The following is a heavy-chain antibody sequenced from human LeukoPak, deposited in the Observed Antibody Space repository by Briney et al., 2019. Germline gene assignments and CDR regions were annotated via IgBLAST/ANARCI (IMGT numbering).Heavy chain of an antibody. Sequence: GASVKVSCKASGYTFTGYYMHWVRQAPGQGLEWMGWINPNSGGTNYAQKFQGRVTMTRDTSISTAYMELSRLRSDDTAVYYCASVRMVRGVIIPFDYWGQGTLVTVSS. V-gene: IGHV1-2*02. J-gene: IGHJ4*02. CDR1: GYTFTGYY. D-gene: IGHD3-10*01. CDR3: ASVRMVRGVIIPFDY. CDR2: INPNSGGT.